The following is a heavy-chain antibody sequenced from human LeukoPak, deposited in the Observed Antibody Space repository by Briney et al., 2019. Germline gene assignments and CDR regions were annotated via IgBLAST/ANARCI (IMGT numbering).Heavy chain of an antibody. CDR3: AREASRAGTYYFDY. Sequence: PSETLSLTCTVSGGSISSYYWSWIRQPPGKGLEWIGYIYYSGSTSYNPSLKSRVTISVDTSKNQFSLKLRSVTAADTAVYFCAREASRAGTYYFDYWGQGTLLTVSS. D-gene: IGHD3-10*01. J-gene: IGHJ4*02. V-gene: IGHV4-59*01. CDR1: GGSISSYY. CDR2: IYYSGST.